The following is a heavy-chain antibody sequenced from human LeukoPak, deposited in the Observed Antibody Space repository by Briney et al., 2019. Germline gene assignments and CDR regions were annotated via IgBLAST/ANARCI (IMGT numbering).Heavy chain of an antibody. CDR3: ARSGNYWYFDL. CDR2: MFYSGIT. V-gene: IGHV4-61*01. D-gene: IGHD2/OR15-2a*01. CDR1: GGSVSSGSYY. J-gene: IGHJ2*01. Sequence: SETLSLTCTVSGGSVSSGSYYWSWIRQPPGKGLEWIGFMFYSGITNYNPSLKSRVTISEDTSKKQFSLKLSSVTAADTAVYYCARSGNYWYFDLWGRGTLVTVSS.